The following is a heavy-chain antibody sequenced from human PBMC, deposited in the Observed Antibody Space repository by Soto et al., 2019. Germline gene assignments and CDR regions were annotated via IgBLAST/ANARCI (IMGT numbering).Heavy chain of an antibody. V-gene: IGHV3-23*04. CDR1: GFTFSSYT. D-gene: IGHD6-19*01. CDR2: VSGRGANT. J-gene: IGHJ4*02. CDR3: ATDRGGCANGWEYFDF. Sequence: DVQLVESGGGFVQPGGSLRVSCAASGFTFSSYTMGWVRQAPGKGLEWVSSVSGRGANTYYADSVKGRFTISRDNSKHTLYLQMNSRRGEDTAVYYCATDRGGCANGWEYFDFWGQGTLVIVSS.